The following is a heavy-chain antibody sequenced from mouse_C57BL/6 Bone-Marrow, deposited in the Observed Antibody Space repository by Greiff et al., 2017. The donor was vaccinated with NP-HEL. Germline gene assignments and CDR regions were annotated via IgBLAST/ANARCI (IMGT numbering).Heavy chain of an antibody. CDR2: IDPSDSYT. CDR3: ARDYYYGSFAY. Sequence: QVQLQQSGAELVMPGASVKLSRKASGYTFTSYWMHWVKQRPGQGLEWIGEIDPSDSYTNYNQKFKGKSTLTVDKSSSTAYMQLSSLTSEDSAVYYCARDYYYGSFAYWGQGTLVTVSA. CDR1: GYTFTSYW. J-gene: IGHJ3*01. D-gene: IGHD1-1*01. V-gene: IGHV1-69*01.